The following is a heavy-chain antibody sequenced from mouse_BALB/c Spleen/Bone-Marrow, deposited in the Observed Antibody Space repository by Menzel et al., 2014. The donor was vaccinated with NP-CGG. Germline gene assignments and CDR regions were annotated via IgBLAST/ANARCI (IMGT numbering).Heavy chain of an antibody. V-gene: IGHV1-69*02. CDR2: IYPSDSYT. D-gene: IGHD1-1*01. CDR3: TRGSSYVGYAMDY. J-gene: IGHJ4*01. CDR1: GYTFTSNW. Sequence: VQLQESGAELVRPGASVKLSCKASGYTFTSNWINWVKQRPGQGLEWTGNIYPSDSYTNYNQKSKDKATLTVDKSSSTAYMQLSSPTSEDSAVYYCTRGSSYVGYAMDYWGQGPSVTVSS.